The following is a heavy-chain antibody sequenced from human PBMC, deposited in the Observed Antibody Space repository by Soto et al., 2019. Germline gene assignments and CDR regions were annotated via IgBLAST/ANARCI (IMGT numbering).Heavy chain of an antibody. V-gene: IGHV1-2*02. CDR1: GYTFTGYY. J-gene: IGHJ6*02. Sequence: GASVKVSCKASGYTFTGYYMHWVRQAPGQGLEWMGWINPNSGGTNYAQKFQGRVTMTRDTSISTAYMELGRLRSDDTAVYYCARDPAFGVGATTGGMDVWGQGTTVTVSS. CDR3: ARDPAFGVGATTGGMDV. D-gene: IGHD1-26*01. CDR2: INPNSGGT.